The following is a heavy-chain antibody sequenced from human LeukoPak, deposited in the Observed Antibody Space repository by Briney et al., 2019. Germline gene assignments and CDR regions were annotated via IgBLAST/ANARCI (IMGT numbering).Heavy chain of an antibody. CDR2: ISSSTSTI. Sequence: HPGGSLRLSCAASGFTFSSYNMNWVRQAPGKGLEWVSYISSSTSTIYYADSVKGRFTISRDNAKKSMDLQMNSLRAEDTAVYYCARDLRSGTYSKYYYYGMDVWGQGTTVTVSS. CDR1: GFTFSSYN. V-gene: IGHV3-48*01. D-gene: IGHD1-26*01. CDR3: ARDLRSGTYSKYYYYGMDV. J-gene: IGHJ6*02.